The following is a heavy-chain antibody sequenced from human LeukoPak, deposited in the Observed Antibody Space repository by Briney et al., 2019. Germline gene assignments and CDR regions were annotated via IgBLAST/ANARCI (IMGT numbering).Heavy chain of an antibody. J-gene: IGHJ3*02. D-gene: IGHD4-17*01. CDR2: INHSGST. Sequence: SETLSLTCAVYGGSFSGYYWSWIRQPPGKGLEWIGEINHSGSTNYNPSLKSRVTISVDTSKNQFSLKLSSVTAADTAVYYCARAPGDYDPLRRAFDIWGQGTMVTVSS. CDR1: GGSFSGYY. CDR3: ARAPGDYDPLRRAFDI. V-gene: IGHV4-34*01.